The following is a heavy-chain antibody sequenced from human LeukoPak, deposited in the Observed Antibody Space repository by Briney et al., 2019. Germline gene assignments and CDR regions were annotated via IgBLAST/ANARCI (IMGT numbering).Heavy chain of an antibody. CDR3: ARGWEGYFDY. Sequence: GGSLRLSCAASGFTFSSYGMHWVRQAPGKGLEWVAFISYDGSNKYYADSVRGRFTISRDNSKNTLYLQMNSLRAEDTAVYYCARGWEGYFDYWGQGTLVTVSS. D-gene: IGHD1-26*01. CDR1: GFTFSSYG. V-gene: IGHV3-30*03. J-gene: IGHJ4*02. CDR2: ISYDGSNK.